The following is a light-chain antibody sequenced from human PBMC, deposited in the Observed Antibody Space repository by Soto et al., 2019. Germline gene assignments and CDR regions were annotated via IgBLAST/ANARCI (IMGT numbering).Light chain of an antibody. CDR2: EAT. V-gene: IGLV2-23*01. J-gene: IGLJ3*02. CDR1: ASDLGTYNL. CDR3: CSYAGGSTLV. Sequence: QSVLTQPASVSGSPGQSITISCTGTASDLGTYNLVSWYQQHPGKAPKLMIYEATKLPSGVSNRFSGSKSGNTASLTISGLQAEDEADYYCCSYAGGSTLVFGGGTKLTVL.